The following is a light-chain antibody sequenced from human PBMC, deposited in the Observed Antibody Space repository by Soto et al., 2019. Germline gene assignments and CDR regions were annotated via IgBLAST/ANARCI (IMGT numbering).Light chain of an antibody. J-gene: IGKJ5*01. CDR1: QSVSSGN. Sequence: EIVLTQSPGTLSLSPGERATLSCRASQSVSSGNLAWYQQIPGQAPSLLIYAASNRASGIPDRFSGSGSGTDFTLTISRVQPEDFAVYYCQQYGASPPSITFGQGTRLEIK. CDR2: AAS. V-gene: IGKV3-20*01. CDR3: QQYGASPPSIT.